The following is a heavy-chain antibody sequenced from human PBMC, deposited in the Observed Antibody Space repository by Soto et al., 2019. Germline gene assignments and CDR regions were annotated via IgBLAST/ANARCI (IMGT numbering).Heavy chain of an antibody. CDR3: ARPVTEGMATLYFDY. Sequence: PGESLKISCKASGYSFTSYWIGWVRQMPGKGLEWMGIIYPGDSDTRYSPSFQGQVTISADKSISTAYLQWSSLKASDTAMYYCARPVTEGMATLYFDYWGQGTLVTVSS. D-gene: IGHD5-12*01. CDR1: GYSFTSYW. CDR2: IYPGDSDT. V-gene: IGHV5-51*01. J-gene: IGHJ4*02.